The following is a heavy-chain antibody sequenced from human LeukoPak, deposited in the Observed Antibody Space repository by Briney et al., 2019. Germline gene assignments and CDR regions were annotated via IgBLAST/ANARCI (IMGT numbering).Heavy chain of an antibody. CDR2: IKQDGSEK. CDR1: GFTFSSSW. CDR3: ARDMEEQWPSDAFDI. Sequence: GGPLRLSCAASGFTFSSSWMSWVRQAPGMGLEWVANIKQDGSEKYYVDSVKGRFTISRDNAKYSLYLQMNSLRAEDTAVYYCARDMEEQWPSDAFDIWGQGTMVTASS. J-gene: IGHJ3*02. D-gene: IGHD6-19*01. V-gene: IGHV3-7*01.